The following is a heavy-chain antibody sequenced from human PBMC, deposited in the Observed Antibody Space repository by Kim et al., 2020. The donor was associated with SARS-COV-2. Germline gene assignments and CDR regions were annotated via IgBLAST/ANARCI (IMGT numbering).Heavy chain of an antibody. CDR2: IYYSGST. Sequence: SETLSLTCTVSGGSISSYYWRWIRQPPGKGLEWIGFIYYSGSTNYNPSLKSRVTISVDTSKNQFSLKLSSVTAADTAVYYCSRVVGSRRKIVATTYFDYWGQGTLFTVSS. V-gene: IGHV4-59*01. D-gene: IGHD5-12*01. CDR1: GGSISSYY. CDR3: SRVVGSRRKIVATTYFDY. J-gene: IGHJ4*02.